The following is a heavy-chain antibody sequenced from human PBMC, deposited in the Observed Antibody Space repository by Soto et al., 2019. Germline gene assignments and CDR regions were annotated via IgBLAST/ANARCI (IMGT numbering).Heavy chain of an antibody. CDR3: ARGGVGATPGDY. J-gene: IGHJ4*02. V-gene: IGHV4-34*01. D-gene: IGHD1-26*01. CDR1: GGSFSGYY. Sequence: QVQLQQWGPGLLKPSETLSLTCAVYGGSFSGYYWSWIRQPPGKGLEWIGEINHSGSTNYNPSLKSRVTISVDTSKNQFSLKLSSVTAADTAVYYCARGGVGATPGDYWGQGTLVTVSS. CDR2: INHSGST.